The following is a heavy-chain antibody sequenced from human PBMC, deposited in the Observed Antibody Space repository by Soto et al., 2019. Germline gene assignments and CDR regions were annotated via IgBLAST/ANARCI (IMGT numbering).Heavy chain of an antibody. V-gene: IGHV1-3*01. CDR1: GYTFTSYA. CDR2: INAGNGNT. D-gene: IGHD3-3*01. CDR3: ARVSSNYDFLSGYYRSWYFDL. J-gene: IGHJ2*01. Sequence: QVQLVQSGAEVKKPGASVKVSCKASGYTFTSYAMHWVRQAPGQRLEWMGWINAGNGNTKYSQKFQGRVTITRDTSASTAYMELSSLRSEDTAVYYCARVSSNYDFLSGYYRSWYFDLWGRGTLVTVSS.